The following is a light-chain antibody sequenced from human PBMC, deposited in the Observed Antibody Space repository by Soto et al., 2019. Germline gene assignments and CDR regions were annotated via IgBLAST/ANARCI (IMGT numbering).Light chain of an antibody. Sequence: QSALTQPPSASGSPGQSVTIACTGTSSDVGGYKYVSWYQQHPGKAHKLMIYEVNKRPSGVPDRFAGSKSGHTASLTVSGLQADDEADYFCSSYAGRNIVVFGGGTKVTVL. J-gene: IGLJ2*01. CDR2: EVN. V-gene: IGLV2-8*01. CDR1: SSDVGGYKY. CDR3: SSYAGRNIVV.